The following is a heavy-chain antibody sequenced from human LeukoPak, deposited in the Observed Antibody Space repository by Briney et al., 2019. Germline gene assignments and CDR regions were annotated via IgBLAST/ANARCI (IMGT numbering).Heavy chain of an antibody. J-gene: IGHJ5*02. Sequence: ASVKVSCKASGYTFTDYYIHWVRQAPGQGLEWMGWINPNSGVTNYAQKFQGRVTMTRDTSITTAYMELSRLRSDDTAVYYCARAGGDHPFDPWGQGALVTVSS. D-gene: IGHD4-17*01. CDR3: ARAGGDHPFDP. V-gene: IGHV1-2*02. CDR2: INPNSGVT. CDR1: GYTFTDYY.